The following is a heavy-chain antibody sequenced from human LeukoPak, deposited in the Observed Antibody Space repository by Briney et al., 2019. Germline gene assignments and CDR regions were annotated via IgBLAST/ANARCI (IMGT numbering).Heavy chain of an antibody. Sequence: ASVKVSCKASGYTFTSYEINWVRQATGQGLEWMGWMNPNSGNTGYAQKFQGRVTMTRNTSISTAYMELSSLRSEDTAVYYCASTVSSWGAFDIWGQGTMVTVSS. J-gene: IGHJ3*02. D-gene: IGHD6-6*01. CDR1: GYTFTSYE. CDR3: ASTVSSWGAFDI. V-gene: IGHV1-8*01. CDR2: MNPNSGNT.